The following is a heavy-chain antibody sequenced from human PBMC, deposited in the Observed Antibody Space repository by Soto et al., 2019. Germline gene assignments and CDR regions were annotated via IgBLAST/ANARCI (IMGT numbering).Heavy chain of an antibody. CDR1: GFTVSSNY. Sequence: GGSLRLSCAASGFTVSSNYMSWVRQAPGKGLEWVSVIYSGGSTYYADSVKGRFTISRDNSKNTLYLQMNSLRAEDTAVYYCARGLRYCSGGSCPRKYGMDVWGQGTTVTGSS. J-gene: IGHJ6*02. CDR3: ARGLRYCSGGSCPRKYGMDV. V-gene: IGHV3-53*01. CDR2: IYSGGST. D-gene: IGHD2-15*01.